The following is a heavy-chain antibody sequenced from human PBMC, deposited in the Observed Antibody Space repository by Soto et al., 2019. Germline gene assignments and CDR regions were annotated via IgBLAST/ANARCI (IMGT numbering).Heavy chain of an antibody. CDR3: ASAWLYSMDV. J-gene: IGHJ6*02. CDR1: GGSISSGYYY. D-gene: IGHD5-12*01. CDR2: IYYSGNT. Sequence: SETVSLTCSVSGGSISSGYYYWSWIRQPPGKGLEWLGNIYYSGNTYYNPSLKSRLIISIDTSKNQLHLEVGCVSAGAAAVYYCASAWLYSMDVWGQGTTVTVSS. V-gene: IGHV4-30-4*01.